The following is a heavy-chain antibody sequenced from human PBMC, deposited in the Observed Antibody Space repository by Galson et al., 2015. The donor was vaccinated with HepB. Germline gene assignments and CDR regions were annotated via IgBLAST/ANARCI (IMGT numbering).Heavy chain of an antibody. CDR1: GYTFTSYY. Sequence: VKVSCKASGYTFTSYYMHWVRQAPGQGLEWMGIINPSGGSTSYAQKFQGRVTMTRDTSTSTVYMELSSLRSEDTAVYYCARDFSSAAATYYFDYWGQGTLVTVSS. CDR3: ARDFSSAAATYYFDY. CDR2: INPSGGST. D-gene: IGHD6-13*01. V-gene: IGHV1-46*01. J-gene: IGHJ4*02.